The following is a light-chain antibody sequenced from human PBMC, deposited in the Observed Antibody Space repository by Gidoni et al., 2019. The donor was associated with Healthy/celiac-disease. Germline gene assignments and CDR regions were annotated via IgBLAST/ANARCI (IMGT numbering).Light chain of an antibody. Sequence: EIVLTQSPATLSLPPGESATLSCRASQSVSSSYLAWYQQTPGQATRLLIDGASSRATGIPDRCSGSGSGTDFTLTISRLEPEDFAVYYCQQYGSSPLTFGGGTKVEIK. CDR3: QQYGSSPLT. CDR2: GAS. J-gene: IGKJ4*01. V-gene: IGKV3-20*01. CDR1: QSVSSSY.